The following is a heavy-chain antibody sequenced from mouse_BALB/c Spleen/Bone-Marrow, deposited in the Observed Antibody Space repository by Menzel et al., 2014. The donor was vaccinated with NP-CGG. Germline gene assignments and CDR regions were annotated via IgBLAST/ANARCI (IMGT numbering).Heavy chain of an antibody. Sequence: QVQLQQSGAELVRPGSSVKISCKASGYAFSVYWMNWVKRRPGQGLEWIGQIYPGDGDTNYNGKFKGRATLTADKSSNTAYMQLSSLTSEDSAVYFCARGGIPVDYWGQGTTLTVSS. J-gene: IGHJ2*01. V-gene: IGHV1-80*01. CDR3: ARGGIPVDY. CDR2: IYPGDGDT. CDR1: GYAFSVYW.